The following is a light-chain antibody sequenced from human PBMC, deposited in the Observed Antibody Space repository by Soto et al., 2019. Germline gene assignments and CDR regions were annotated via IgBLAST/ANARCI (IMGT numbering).Light chain of an antibody. Sequence: EIVLTQSPGTLSLSPGERATLSCRASQSVSSTYLAWYQQKPGQAPGLLIYGASSRATGIPDRFSGSGSGTDFTLTISGLEPEDFAVYYCQHYGSLVLTFGGGTKVEIK. CDR1: QSVSSTY. V-gene: IGKV3-20*01. CDR2: GAS. J-gene: IGKJ4*01. CDR3: QHYGSLVLT.